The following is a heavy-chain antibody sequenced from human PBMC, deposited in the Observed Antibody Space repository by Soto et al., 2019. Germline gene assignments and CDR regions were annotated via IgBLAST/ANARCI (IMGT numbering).Heavy chain of an antibody. CDR2: IYYSGST. CDR1: GGSISSSSYY. CDR3: ARRGGDYEFYYGMDV. V-gene: IGHV4-39*01. J-gene: IGHJ6*02. Sequence: SETLSLTCTVSGGSISSSSYYWGWIRQPPGKGLEWIGSIYYSGSTYYNPSLKSRVTISVDTSKNQFSLKLSSVTAADTAVYYCARRGGDYEFYYGMDVWGQGTTVS. D-gene: IGHD4-17*01.